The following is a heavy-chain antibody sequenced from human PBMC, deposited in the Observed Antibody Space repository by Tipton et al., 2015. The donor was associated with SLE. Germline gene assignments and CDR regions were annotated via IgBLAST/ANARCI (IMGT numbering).Heavy chain of an antibody. CDR3: AKDYNHDNADYN. CDR1: GASVSSFC. V-gene: IGHV4-59*02. D-gene: IGHD4-17*01. J-gene: IGHJ4*02. CDR2: VCNSVST. Sequence: TLSLTCTVSGASVSSFCWNWIRQSPGKGLEWIACVCNSVSTNYDPSLKSRGTISVDKSKNQFSLKLSSVTVADTAVYYCAKDYNHDNADYNWGQGTLVIVSS.